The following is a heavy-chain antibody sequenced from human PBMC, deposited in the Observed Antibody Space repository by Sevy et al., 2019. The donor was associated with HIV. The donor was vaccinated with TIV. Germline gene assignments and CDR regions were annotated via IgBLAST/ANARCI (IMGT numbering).Heavy chain of an antibody. CDR3: ARDFRLDSGSYRYYYYYYGMDV. V-gene: IGHV3-30*03. CDR2: ISYDGSNK. J-gene: IGHJ6*02. Sequence: GGSLRLSCAASGFTFRSYGMHWVRQAPGKGLEWVAVISYDGSNKYYTDSVKGRFTISRDNSKNTLYMQMNSLRVEDTAVYYCARDFRLDSGSYRYYYYYYGMDVWGQGTTVTVSS. D-gene: IGHD3-10*01. CDR1: GFTFRSYG.